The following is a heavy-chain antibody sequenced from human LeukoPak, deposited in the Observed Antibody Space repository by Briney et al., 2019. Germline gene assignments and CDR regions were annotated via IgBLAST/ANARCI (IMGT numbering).Heavy chain of an antibody. V-gene: IGHV1-46*03. CDR3: ARVGTVVTFAFDI. CDR1: GYTFTSYY. CDR2: INPSGGST. Sequence: ASVKVSCKASGYTFTSYYMHWVRQAPGQGLEWMGIINPSGGSTSYAQKFQGRVTMTRDTSTSTVYMELSSLGSEDTAVYYCARVGTVVTFAFDIWGQGTMVTVSS. D-gene: IGHD4-23*01. J-gene: IGHJ3*02.